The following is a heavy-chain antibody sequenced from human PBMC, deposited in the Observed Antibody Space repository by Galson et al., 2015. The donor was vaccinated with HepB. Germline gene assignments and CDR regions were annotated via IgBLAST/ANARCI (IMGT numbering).Heavy chain of an antibody. CDR1: GYTLSSYS. D-gene: IGHD2-15*01. CDR2: ISAYNRYT. Sequence: SVKVSCKASGYTLSSYSITWVRQAPGQGLEWMGWISAYNRYTNYTQKLQGRVTMTTDTSTSTAYMELRSLRSDDTAVYFCARGALVVVVGATQNNWFDPWGQGTLVTVSS. J-gene: IGHJ5*02. CDR3: ARGALVVVVGATQNNWFDP. V-gene: IGHV1-18*01.